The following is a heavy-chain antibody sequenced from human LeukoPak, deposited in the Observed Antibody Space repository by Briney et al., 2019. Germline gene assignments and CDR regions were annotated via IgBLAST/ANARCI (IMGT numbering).Heavy chain of an antibody. CDR3: ARVSRVAARPFDY. J-gene: IGHJ4*02. CDR1: GGSFSGYY. Sequence: SETLSLTCAVYGGSFSGYYWSWVRQPPRKGLEWNGEINHSGSTNYNPTPKIRGTISVDTSKNQFSLNLNSMTAAETAVYYGARVSRVAARPFDYWGQGTLVTVSS. D-gene: IGHD6-6*01. CDR2: INHSGST. V-gene: IGHV4-34*01.